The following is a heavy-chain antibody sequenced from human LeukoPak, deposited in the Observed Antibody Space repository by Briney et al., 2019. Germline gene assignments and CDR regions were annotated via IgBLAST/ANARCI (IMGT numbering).Heavy chain of an antibody. CDR2: ISYDGSNK. CDR1: GFTFSSYG. V-gene: IGHV3-30*18. CDR3: AKAGVVAATPYDY. Sequence: GGSLRLSCAASGFTFSSYGMHWVRQAPGKGLEWVAVISYDGSNKYYADSVEGRFTISRDNSKNTLYLQMNSLRAEDTAVYYCAKAGVVAATPYDYWGQGTLVTVSS. D-gene: IGHD2-15*01. J-gene: IGHJ4*02.